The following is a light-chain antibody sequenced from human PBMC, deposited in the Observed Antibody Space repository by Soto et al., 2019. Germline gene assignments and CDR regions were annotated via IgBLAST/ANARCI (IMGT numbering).Light chain of an antibody. CDR2: KAS. CDR1: QSIDSW. Sequence: DIQMTQSPSTMSASVGDRVTITCRASQSIDSWLAWYQQKPGKAPKFLMYKASNLESGVPLRFSGSGSETEFTLTISSLQPDDYAIYYCQQYKSYPWTFGQGTKVALK. CDR3: QQYKSYPWT. J-gene: IGKJ1*01. V-gene: IGKV1-5*03.